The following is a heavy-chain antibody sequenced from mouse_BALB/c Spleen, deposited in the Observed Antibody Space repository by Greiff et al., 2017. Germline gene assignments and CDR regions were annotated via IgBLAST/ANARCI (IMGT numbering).Heavy chain of an antibody. CDR2: IWSGGST. CDR1: GFSLTSYG. CDR3: ARNERGLRRGAWFAY. J-gene: IGHJ3*01. V-gene: IGHV2-2*02. D-gene: IGHD2-4*01. Sequence: VKLVESGPGLVQPSQSLSITCTVSGFSLTSYGVHWVRQSPGKGLEWLGVIWSGGSTDYNAAFISRLSISKDNSKSQVFFKMNSLQANDTAIYYCARNERGLRRGAWFAYWGQGTLVTVSA.